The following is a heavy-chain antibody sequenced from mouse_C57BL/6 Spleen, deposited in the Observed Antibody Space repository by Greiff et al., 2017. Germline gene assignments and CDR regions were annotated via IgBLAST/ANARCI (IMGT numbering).Heavy chain of an antibody. D-gene: IGHD1-1*01. J-gene: IGHJ2*01. CDR3: ARAFMTTVAFDD. Sequence: EVQLQESGPGLVKPSQSLSLTCSVTGYSITSGYYWNWIRQFPGNNLAWMGYISYDGSNNYNPSLKNRISITRDTSKNQFFLKLNSVPTEDTATYHCARAFMTTVAFDDWGQGTTLTVSS. V-gene: IGHV3-6*01. CDR1: GYSITSGYY. CDR2: ISYDGSN.